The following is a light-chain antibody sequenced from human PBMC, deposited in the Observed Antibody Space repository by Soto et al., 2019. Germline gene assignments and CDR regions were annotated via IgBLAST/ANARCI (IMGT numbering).Light chain of an antibody. J-gene: IGLJ1*01. CDR3: GTWDSSLSAGQGV. CDR2: DNN. V-gene: IGLV1-51*01. CDR1: SSNIGNNY. Sequence: QSVLTQPPSVSAAPGQKVTISCSGSSSNIGNNYVSWYQQLPGTAPKLLIYDNNKRPSGIPDRFSGSKSGTSATLGITGLQIGDEDDYYCGTWDSSLSAGQGVFGTGTKVTVL.